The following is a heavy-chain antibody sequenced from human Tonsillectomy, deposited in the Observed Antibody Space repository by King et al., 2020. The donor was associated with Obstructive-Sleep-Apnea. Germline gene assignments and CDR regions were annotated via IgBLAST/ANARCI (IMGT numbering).Heavy chain of an antibody. J-gene: IGHJ4*02. D-gene: IGHD1-26*01. V-gene: IGHV3-74*01. Sequence: VQLVESGGGLVQPGGSLRLSCAVSGFTFISYWMHWVRQAPGKGLVWFALINSDVSSPSYADSVKGPFTISRDNAKNTLYMQMNSLRAEDTAVYYCARGSYSYFDYWGQGTLVTVSS. CDR3: ARGSYSYFDY. CDR1: GFTFISYW. CDR2: INSDVSSP.